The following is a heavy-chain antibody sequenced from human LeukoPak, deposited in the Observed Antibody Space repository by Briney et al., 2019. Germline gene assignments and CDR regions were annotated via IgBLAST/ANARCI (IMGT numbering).Heavy chain of an antibody. Sequence: GGSLRLSCAASGFTFSSYWMSWVRQAPGKGLEWVANIKQDGSEKYYVDSVKGRFTISRDNTKSSLYLQMNSLRAEDMAVYYCARGYCGGDCYGDWGQGTLVTVSS. CDR2: IKQDGSEK. CDR1: GFTFSSYW. D-gene: IGHD2-21*02. J-gene: IGHJ1*01. CDR3: ARGYCGGDCYGD. V-gene: IGHV3-7*01.